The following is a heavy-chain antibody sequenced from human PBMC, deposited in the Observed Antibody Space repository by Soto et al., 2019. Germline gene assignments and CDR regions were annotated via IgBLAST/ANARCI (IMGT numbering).Heavy chain of an antibody. V-gene: IGHV4-30-4*01. CDR1: GGPIKTGDYY. D-gene: IGHD3-10*01. CDR3: ARAGFSYGHLLF. J-gene: IGHJ4*02. Sequence: SETLSLTCNVSGGPIKTGDYYWNWIRQPPGKGLEWIGYVFYSGATNYSPSLKSRAAISMDTSKNQFSLSLTSVTAAGTAVYYCARAGFSYGHLLFWGQGIRVTVSS. CDR2: VFYSGAT.